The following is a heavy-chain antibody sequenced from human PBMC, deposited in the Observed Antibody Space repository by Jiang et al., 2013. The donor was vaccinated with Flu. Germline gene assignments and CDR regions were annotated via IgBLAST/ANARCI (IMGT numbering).Heavy chain of an antibody. V-gene: IGHV3-48*03. D-gene: IGHD2-21*01. Sequence: QLLESGGGLVQPGGSLRLSCAASGFTFSSYEMNWVRQAPGKGLEWVSYISGSGRPIYYADSVKGRFTISRDNAKNSLYLQMNSLRAEDTAVYYCARDHCGGECTYAGHIDYWGQGILVTVSS. J-gene: IGHJ4*02. CDR2: ISGSGRPI. CDR1: GFTFSSYE. CDR3: ARDHCGGECTYAGHIDY.